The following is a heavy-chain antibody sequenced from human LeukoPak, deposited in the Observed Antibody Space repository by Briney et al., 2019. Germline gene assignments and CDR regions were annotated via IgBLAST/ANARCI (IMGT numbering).Heavy chain of an antibody. CDR3: ASARYYAGVYWFDP. Sequence: ASVKVSCKVSGYTLTELSMHWVRQAPGKGLEWMGGFGPEDGETIYAQKFQGRVTMTEDTSTDTAYMELSSLRSEDTAVYYCASARYYAGVYWFDPWGQGTLVTVSS. CDR1: GYTLTELS. D-gene: IGHD3-10*01. J-gene: IGHJ5*02. V-gene: IGHV1-24*01. CDR2: FGPEDGET.